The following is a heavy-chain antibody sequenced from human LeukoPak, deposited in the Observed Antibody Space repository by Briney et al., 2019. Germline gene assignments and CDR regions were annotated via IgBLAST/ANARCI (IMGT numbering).Heavy chain of an antibody. D-gene: IGHD6-13*01. Sequence: ASVKVSCKASGYTFTSYYMHWVRQAPGQGLEWMGIINPSGGSTSYAQKFQGRVTMTRDTFTSTVYMELSSLRSEDTAVYYCARTHTFHSSSYYFDYWGQGTLVTVSS. V-gene: IGHV1-46*01. CDR3: ARTHTFHSSSYYFDY. J-gene: IGHJ4*02. CDR1: GYTFTSYY. CDR2: INPSGGST.